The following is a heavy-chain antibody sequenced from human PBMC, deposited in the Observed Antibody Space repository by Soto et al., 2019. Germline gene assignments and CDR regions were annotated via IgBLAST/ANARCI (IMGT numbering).Heavy chain of an antibody. J-gene: IGHJ6*02. CDR2: ISAYNGNT. CDR3: ARGALAADRRGNYYYYGMDV. Sequence: ASVKVSCKASGYTFTSYGISWVRQAPGQGLEWMGWISAYNGNTNYAQKLQGRVTMTTDTSTSTAYMELRSLRSDDTAVYYCARGALAADRRGNYYYYGMDVWGQGTTVTVSS. V-gene: IGHV1-18*01. D-gene: IGHD6-13*01. CDR1: GYTFTSYG.